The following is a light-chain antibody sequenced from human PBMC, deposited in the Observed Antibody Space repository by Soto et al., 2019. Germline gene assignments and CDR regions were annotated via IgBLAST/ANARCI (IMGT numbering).Light chain of an antibody. V-gene: IGKV2-30*02. Sequence: DSLMTQSRHSLPVTLGQPAAISCRSNQSLVHSDGLAYSSCFQQRPGRSPRRLIYKVSNRDSGVPARFSGSGSGTDFALKISRVEAEDVGVYYCMHANQLPITFGQGTRLEIK. CDR3: MHANQLPIT. CDR1: QSLVHSDGLAY. CDR2: KVS. J-gene: IGKJ5*01.